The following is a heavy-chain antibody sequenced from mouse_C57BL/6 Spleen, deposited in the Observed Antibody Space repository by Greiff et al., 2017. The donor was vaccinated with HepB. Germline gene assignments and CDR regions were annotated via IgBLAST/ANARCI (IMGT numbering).Heavy chain of an antibody. CDR2: IYPGSGST. D-gene: IGHD1-1*01. V-gene: IGHV1-55*01. CDR1: GYTFTSYW. Sequence: QVQLKQPGAELVKPGASVKMSCKASGYTFTSYWITWVKQRPGQGLEWIGDIYPGSGSTNYNEKFKSKATLTVDTSSSTAYMQLSSLTSEDSAVYYCARRTTVVGPDYWGQGTTLTVSS. CDR3: ARRTTVVGPDY. J-gene: IGHJ2*01.